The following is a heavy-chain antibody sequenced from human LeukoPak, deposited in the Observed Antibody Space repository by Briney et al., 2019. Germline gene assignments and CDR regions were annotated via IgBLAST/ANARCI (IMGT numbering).Heavy chain of an antibody. Sequence: PGGSLRLSCAASGFTLGNSWVHWVRQAPGKGLVWVSLINADGGTTSYADSVKGRFTISRDNARNTLSLQMNSLTIEDAAVYYCVVVVEPPDSDGFDVWGQGTMITVSS. V-gene: IGHV3-74*03. J-gene: IGHJ3*01. CDR1: GFTLGNSW. CDR3: VVVVEPPDSDGFDV. CDR2: INADGGTT. D-gene: IGHD1-14*01.